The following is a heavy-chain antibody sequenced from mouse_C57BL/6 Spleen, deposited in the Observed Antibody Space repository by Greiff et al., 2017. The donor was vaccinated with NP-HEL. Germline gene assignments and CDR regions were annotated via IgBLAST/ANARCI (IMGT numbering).Heavy chain of an antibody. CDR3: ARRGSSGYGFAY. J-gene: IGHJ3*01. Sequence: VKLMESGAELVRPGTSVKVSCKASGYAFTNYLIEWVKQRPGQGLEWIGVINPGSGGTNYNEKFKGKATLTADKSSSTAYMQLSSLTSEDSAVYFCARRGSSGYGFAYWGQGTLVTVSA. V-gene: IGHV1-54*01. CDR2: INPGSGGT. D-gene: IGHD3-2*02. CDR1: GYAFTNYL.